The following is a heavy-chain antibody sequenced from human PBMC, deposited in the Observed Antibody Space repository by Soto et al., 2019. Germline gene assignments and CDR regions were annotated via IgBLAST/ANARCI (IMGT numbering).Heavy chain of an antibody. J-gene: IGHJ4*02. D-gene: IGHD2-21*02. CDR3: ARQLAYCAGDCYTEPIDY. CDR1: GGSISSGDYY. Sequence: SETLSLTCTVSGGSISSGDYYWSWIRQPPGKGLEWIGYIYYSGSTYYNPSLKSRVTISVDTSFSTAYMELKRLRSDDTAVYYCARQLAYCAGDCYTEPIDYWGQGTLVTVSS. CDR2: IYYSGST. V-gene: IGHV4-30-4*02.